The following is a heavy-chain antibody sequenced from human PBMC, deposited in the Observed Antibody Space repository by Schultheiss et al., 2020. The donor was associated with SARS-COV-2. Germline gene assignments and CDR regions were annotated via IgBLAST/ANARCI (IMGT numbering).Heavy chain of an antibody. D-gene: IGHD7-27*01. CDR1: GYTFTGYY. Sequence: ASVKVSCKASGYTFTGYYIHWVRQAPGQGLEWMGWISAYNGNTNYAQKLQGRVTMTTDTSTSTAYMELRSLRSDDTAVYYCARDPPGDLDYWGQGTLVTVSS. CDR2: ISAYNGNT. J-gene: IGHJ4*02. V-gene: IGHV1-18*01. CDR3: ARDPPGDLDY.